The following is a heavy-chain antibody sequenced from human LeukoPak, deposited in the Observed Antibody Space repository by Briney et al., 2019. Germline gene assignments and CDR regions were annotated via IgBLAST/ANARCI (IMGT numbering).Heavy chain of an antibody. CDR2: IYTSGST. CDR1: GGSISSYF. D-gene: IGHD1-26*01. J-gene: IGHJ4*02. CDR3: ARAREGASAY. Sequence: SETLSLTCTVSGGSISSYFWSWIRQPAGKGLEWVGGIYTSGSTNYNPSLKSRVTMSVDTDKNQFSLKLSAVTAADPAVYYCARAREGASAYWGQGTLVTVSS. V-gene: IGHV4-4*07.